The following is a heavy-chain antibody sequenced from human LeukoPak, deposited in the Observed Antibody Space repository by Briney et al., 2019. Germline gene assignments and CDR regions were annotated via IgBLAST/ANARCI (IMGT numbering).Heavy chain of an antibody. CDR1: GVTFSSYGSYS. Sequence: GGSPRLSCAASGVTFSSYGSYSMNWVRQAPGKGLEWVSSISVRSSHIYYVDSVKGRFTISRDNAKNSLYLQMNSLRAEDTAEYYCARGYDSSGYYPGALDYWGQGTLVTVSS. CDR2: ISVRSSHI. CDR3: ARGYDSSGYYPGALDY. D-gene: IGHD3-22*01. V-gene: IGHV3-21*01. J-gene: IGHJ4*02.